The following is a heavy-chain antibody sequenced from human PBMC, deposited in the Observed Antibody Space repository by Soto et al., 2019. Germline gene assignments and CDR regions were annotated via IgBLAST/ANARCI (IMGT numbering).Heavy chain of an antibody. Sequence: SVKVSCKASGFTFTSSAMQWVRQARGQRLEWIGWIVVGSGNTNYAQKFQERVTITRDMSTSTAYMELSSLRSEDTAVYYCAALRGYSYGFPPYYYYMDVWGKGTTVTVSS. V-gene: IGHV1-58*02. J-gene: IGHJ6*03. D-gene: IGHD5-18*01. CDR3: AALRGYSYGFPPYYYYMDV. CDR1: GFTFTSSA. CDR2: IVVGSGNT.